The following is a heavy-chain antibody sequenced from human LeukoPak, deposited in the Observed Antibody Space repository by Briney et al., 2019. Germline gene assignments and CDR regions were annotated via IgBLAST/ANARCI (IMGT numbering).Heavy chain of an antibody. CDR2: IYYSGST. CDR1: GGSISSGDYY. CDR3: ARVGGDYQYYYYYYYMDV. J-gene: IGHJ6*03. Sequence: TLSLTCTVSGGSISSGDYYWSWIRQPPGKGLEWIGYIYYSGSTYYNPSLKSRVTISVDTSKNQFSLKLSSVTAADTAVYYCARVGGDYQYYYYYYYMDVWGKGTTVTVSS. V-gene: IGHV4-30-4*08. D-gene: IGHD4-17*01.